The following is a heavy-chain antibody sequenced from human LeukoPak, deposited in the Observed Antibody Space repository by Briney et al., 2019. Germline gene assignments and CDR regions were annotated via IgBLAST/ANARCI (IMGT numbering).Heavy chain of an antibody. D-gene: IGHD6-13*01. CDR2: IKSKTDGGTT. J-gene: IGHJ4*02. Sequence: PGGSLRLSCAASGFTFSNAWMSWVRQAPGKGLEWVGRIKSKTDGGTTDYAAPVKGRFTISRDDSKNTLYLQMNSLKTEDTAVYYCTTQSPLIRIAAADPFGYWGQGTLVTVSS. V-gene: IGHV3-15*01. CDR3: TTQSPLIRIAAADPFGY. CDR1: GFTFSNAW.